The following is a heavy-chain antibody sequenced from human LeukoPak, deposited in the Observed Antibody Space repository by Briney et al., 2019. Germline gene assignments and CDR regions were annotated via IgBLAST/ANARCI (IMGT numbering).Heavy chain of an antibody. D-gene: IGHD3-22*01. J-gene: IGHJ4*02. Sequence: GESLTLSCAPSGLTLDSQSMICVRPAPEGGREWVSSISSSSGYIYYAESVEGRFNISRDNAKNSLYLQMNSLRAEATAVYYCAIGNYYDSSGYFPFNYGGRGTRVTVPS. CDR3: AIGNYYDSSGYFPFNY. V-gene: IGHV3-21*01. CDR2: ISSSSGYI. CDR1: GLTLDSQS.